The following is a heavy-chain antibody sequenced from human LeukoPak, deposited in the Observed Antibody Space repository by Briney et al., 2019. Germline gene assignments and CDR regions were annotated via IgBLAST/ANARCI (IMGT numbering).Heavy chain of an antibody. D-gene: IGHD6-19*01. J-gene: IGHJ4*02. CDR3: ARVRRGRIAVAGTDPATGYYFDY. CDR2: ISAYNGNT. V-gene: IGHV1-18*01. CDR1: GYTFTSYG. Sequence: ASVKVSCKASGYTFTSYGISWVRQAPGQGLEWMGWISAYNGNTNYAQKLQGRVTMTTDTSTSTAYMELRSLRSDDTAVYYCARVRRGRIAVAGTDPATGYYFDYWGQGTLVTVSS.